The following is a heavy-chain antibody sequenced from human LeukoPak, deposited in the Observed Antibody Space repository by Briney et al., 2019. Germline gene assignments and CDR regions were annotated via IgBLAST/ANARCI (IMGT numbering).Heavy chain of an antibody. V-gene: IGHV3-7*01. J-gene: IGHJ4*02. CDR3: ARNGGSPGGKYQLSWSY. D-gene: IGHD2-2*01. CDR1: GFTFSSYW. CDR2: IKQNGSEK. Sequence: GGSLTLSCAASGFTFSSYWMSWVRQAPGKGLEWVANIKQNGSEKYYVDSVKGRVTISRDNAKNSLYLQMNSLRAEDTAVYYCARNGGSPGGKYQLSWSYWGQGTLVTVSS.